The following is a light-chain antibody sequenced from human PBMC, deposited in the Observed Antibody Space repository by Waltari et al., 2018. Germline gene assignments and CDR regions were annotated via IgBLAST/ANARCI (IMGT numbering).Light chain of an antibody. Sequence: QSALTQPASVSGSPGQSITISCTGTSSDVGSYNLVSWYQQHPGKAPKLMIYDGSKRHSGVSNRFSGPESGNTASLTISVLQAENGADYCCCSYAGSSTWVFGGGTKLTVL. J-gene: IGLJ2*01. V-gene: IGLV2-23*01. CDR3: CSYAGSSTWV. CDR2: DGS. CDR1: SSDVGSYNL.